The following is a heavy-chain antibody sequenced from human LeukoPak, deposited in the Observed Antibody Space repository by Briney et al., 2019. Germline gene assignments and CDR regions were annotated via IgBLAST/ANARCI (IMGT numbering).Heavy chain of an antibody. CDR1: GFTVSSNY. J-gene: IGHJ6*03. Sequence: GGSLRLSCAASGFTVSSNYMSWVRQAPGKGLEWVSVIYSGGSTYYADSVKGRFTISRDNSKNTLYLQMNSLRAEDTAVYHCARRLYGGPYYMDVWGKGTTVTVSS. CDR2: IYSGGST. V-gene: IGHV3-53*01. D-gene: IGHD4-23*01. CDR3: ARRLYGGPYYMDV.